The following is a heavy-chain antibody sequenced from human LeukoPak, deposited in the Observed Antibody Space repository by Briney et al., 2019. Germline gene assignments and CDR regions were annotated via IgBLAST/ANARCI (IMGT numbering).Heavy chain of an antibody. CDR3: ARSVVRSYYYYMDV. V-gene: IGHV3-20*04. Sequence: GGSLRLSCAASGFTFDDYGMSWVRQAPGKGLEWVSGINWNGGSTGYADSVKGRFTISRDNAKNSLYPQMNSLRAEDTALYYCARSVVRSYYYYMDVWGKGTTVTVSS. J-gene: IGHJ6*03. D-gene: IGHD4-23*01. CDR1: GFTFDDYG. CDR2: INWNGGST.